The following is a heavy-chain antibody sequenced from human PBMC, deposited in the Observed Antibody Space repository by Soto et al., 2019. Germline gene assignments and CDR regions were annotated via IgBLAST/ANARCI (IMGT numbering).Heavy chain of an antibody. CDR2: ISWNSDSI. J-gene: IGHJ4*02. V-gene: IGHV3-9*01. CDR3: TKVGGLYDFWSGPLHFDL. Sequence: EAQLVESGGGLVQPGRSLRLSRAGSGFIFDDFAIHWVRQAPGKGLEWVSGISWNSDSIGYADSVKGRFTISRDNAKNALYLQMNSLRVEDTALYYCTKVGGLYDFWSGPLHFDLWGQGTLVTVSS. CDR1: GFIFDDFA. D-gene: IGHD3-3*01.